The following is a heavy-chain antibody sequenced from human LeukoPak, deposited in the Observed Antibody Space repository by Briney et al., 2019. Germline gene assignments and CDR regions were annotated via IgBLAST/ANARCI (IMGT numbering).Heavy chain of an antibody. J-gene: IGHJ5*02. CDR3: ARAGLMVRGDWNWFDP. V-gene: IGHV1-69*04. CDR1: GGTFSSYA. D-gene: IGHD3-10*01. Sequence: ASVKVSCKASGGTFSSYAISWVRQAPGQGLEWMGRIIPILGIANYAQKFQGRVTITADKSTSTAYMELSSLRSEDTAVYYCARAGLMVRGDWNWFDPWGRGTLVTVSS. CDR2: IIPILGIA.